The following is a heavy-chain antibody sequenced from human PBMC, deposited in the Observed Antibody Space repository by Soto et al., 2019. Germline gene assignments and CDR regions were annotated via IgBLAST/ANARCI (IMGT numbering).Heavy chain of an antibody. J-gene: IGHJ6*02. CDR2: MSHDGGNK. CDR3: ARGEGIGYCSGGSCWQTSRGMDV. CDR1: GFTFNTYA. V-gene: IGHV3-30*04. Sequence: GGSLRLSCAASGFTFNTYAIHWVRQAPGKGLEWVAVMSHDGGNKYYAESVKGRFTISRDNSKNTLYLQMNSLRAEDTAVYYCARGEGIGYCSGGSCWQTSRGMDVWGQGTTVTVSS. D-gene: IGHD2-15*01.